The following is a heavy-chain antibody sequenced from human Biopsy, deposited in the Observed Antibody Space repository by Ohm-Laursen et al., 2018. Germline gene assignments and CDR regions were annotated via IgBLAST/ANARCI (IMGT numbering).Heavy chain of an antibody. CDR1: GYTFTGQY. D-gene: IGHD2-15*01. J-gene: IGHJ1*01. CDR2: INPRSGTT. CDR3: AKGQDLRGGAEYFQH. V-gene: IGHV1-2*02. Sequence: ASVKASCKASGYTFTGQYLHWVRQVPGQGLEWMGWINPRSGTTKFAQDFQGRVTMTRDTSITTAYMELRRLRSDDTAVYYCAKGQDLRGGAEYFQHWGQGALVTVSS.